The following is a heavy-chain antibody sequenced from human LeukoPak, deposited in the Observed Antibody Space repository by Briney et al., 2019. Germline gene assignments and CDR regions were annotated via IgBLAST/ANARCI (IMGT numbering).Heavy chain of an antibody. Sequence: PGGSLRLSCTVSGFAVSSNSMSWVRQAPGKGLEWVSSISSSSSYIYYADSVKGRFTISRDNAKNSLYLQMNSLRAEDTAVYYCARETHYYDSSGYNWFDPWGQGTLVTVSS. CDR2: ISSSSSYI. J-gene: IGHJ5*02. D-gene: IGHD3-22*01. V-gene: IGHV3-21*01. CDR1: GFAVSSNS. CDR3: ARETHYYDSSGYNWFDP.